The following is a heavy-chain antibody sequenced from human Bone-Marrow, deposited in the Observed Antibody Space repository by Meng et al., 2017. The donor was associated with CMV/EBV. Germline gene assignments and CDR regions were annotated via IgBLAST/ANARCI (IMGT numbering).Heavy chain of an antibody. J-gene: IGHJ6*02. CDR1: GGTFSSYA. D-gene: IGHD3-3*01. CDR3: ARGSGIFGVVIFPQHYGMDV. V-gene: IGHV1-69*05. CDR2: IIPIFGTA. Sequence: SVKVSCKASGGTFSSYAISWVRQAPGQGLEWMGGIIPIFGTANYAQKFQGRVTITTDESTSTVYMELSSLRSEDTAVYYCARGSGIFGVVIFPQHYGMDVWGQGTTVTVSS.